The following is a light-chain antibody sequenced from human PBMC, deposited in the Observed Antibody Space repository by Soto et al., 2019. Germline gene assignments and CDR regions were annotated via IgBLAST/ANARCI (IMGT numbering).Light chain of an antibody. CDR2: SNN. CDR1: SSNIGSNT. Sequence: QSVLTQPPSASGTPGQRVTISCSGSSSNIGSNTVNWYQQLPGTAPKLLIYSNNQRPSGVPDRFSGAKSGTSTALAISGVQYEDEADYYCAAWDASLNGGVFGGGTKLTVL. J-gene: IGLJ3*02. CDR3: AAWDASLNGGV. V-gene: IGLV1-44*01.